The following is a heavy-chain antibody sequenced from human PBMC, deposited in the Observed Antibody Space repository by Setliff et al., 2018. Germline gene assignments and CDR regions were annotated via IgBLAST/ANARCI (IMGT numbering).Heavy chain of an antibody. Sequence: SETLSLTCTVSGGSISSYYWSWIRQPPGKGLEWIGYIYTSGSTNYNPSLKSRVTISIDTSKNQFSLKLSSVTAADTAIYYCARHVGSRSRGYNYYYYYMDVWGKGTTVTVSS. J-gene: IGHJ6*03. V-gene: IGHV4-59*08. D-gene: IGHD3-10*01. CDR2: IYTSGST. CDR3: ARHVGSRSRGYNYYYYYMDV. CDR1: GGSISSYY.